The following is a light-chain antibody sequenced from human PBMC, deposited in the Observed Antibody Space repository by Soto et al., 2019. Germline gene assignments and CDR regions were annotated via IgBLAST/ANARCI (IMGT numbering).Light chain of an antibody. CDR3: QQSYSTPRT. J-gene: IGKJ4*01. CDR2: GAS. CDR1: QSVSNNY. V-gene: IGKV3-20*01. Sequence: EIVLTQSPGTLSPSPGERATLSCRASQSVSNNYLAWYQQKPGQAPRLLIYGASNRATGIPDRFSGSGSGTDFTLTISSLQPEDFATYYCQQSYSTPRTFGGGTKVDIK.